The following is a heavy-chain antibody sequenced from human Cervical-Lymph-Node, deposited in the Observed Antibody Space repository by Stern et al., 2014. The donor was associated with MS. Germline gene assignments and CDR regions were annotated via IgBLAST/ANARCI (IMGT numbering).Heavy chain of an antibody. Sequence: VQLVQSGAEVKKPGSSVKVSCQASGGTFNVYAINWLRQAPGQGLEWMGGIIPIFGTANYAQKFQGRVTITADESTRTSSMQLGSLRSNDTAVYYGARDGRHRDNYGLDVWGQGTTVIVSS. V-gene: IGHV1-69*12. CDR1: GGTFNVYA. J-gene: IGHJ6*02. CDR3: ARDGRHRDNYGLDV. CDR2: IIPIFGTA. D-gene: IGHD2-15*01.